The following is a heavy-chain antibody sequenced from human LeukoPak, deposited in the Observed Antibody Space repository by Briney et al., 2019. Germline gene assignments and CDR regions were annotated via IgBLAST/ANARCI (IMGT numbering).Heavy chain of an antibody. D-gene: IGHD3-10*01. J-gene: IGHJ5*02. Sequence: SVKVSCKASGGTFSSYTISWVRQAPGQGLEWMGGIIPIFGTANYAQKFQGRVTITADESTSTAYMELSSLRSEDTAVYYCARDRVLLWFGERQIYNWFDPWGQGTLVTVSS. CDR2: IIPIFGTA. CDR3: ARDRVLLWFGERQIYNWFDP. CDR1: GGTFSSYT. V-gene: IGHV1-69*13.